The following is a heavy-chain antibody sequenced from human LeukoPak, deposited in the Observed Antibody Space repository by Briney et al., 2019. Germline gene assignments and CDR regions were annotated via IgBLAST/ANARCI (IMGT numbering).Heavy chain of an antibody. D-gene: IGHD6-19*01. CDR3: AKDMTGSGWYRAFDY. CDR1: GFTFDDYA. V-gene: IGHV3-9*01. CDR2: ISWNSGSI. J-gene: IGHJ4*02. Sequence: GGSLRLSCAASGFTFDDYAMHWVRQAPGKGLEWVSGISWNSGSIGYADSVKGRFTVSRDNAKNSLYLQMNSLRAEDTALYYCAKDMTGSGWYRAFDYWGQGTLVTVSS.